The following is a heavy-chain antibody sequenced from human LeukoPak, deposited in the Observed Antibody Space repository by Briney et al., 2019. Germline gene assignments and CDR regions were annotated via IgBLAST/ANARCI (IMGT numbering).Heavy chain of an antibody. D-gene: IGHD3-9*01. Sequence: SETLSLTCTVSGVSISSSSYYWGWIRQPPGKGLEWIGSIYYSGSTYYNPSLKSRVTISVDTSKNQFSLKLSSVTAADTAVYYCARVRDYDILTGYWDPWGQGTLVTVSS. CDR3: ARVRDYDILTGYWDP. V-gene: IGHV4-39*07. J-gene: IGHJ5*02. CDR2: IYYSGST. CDR1: GVSISSSSYY.